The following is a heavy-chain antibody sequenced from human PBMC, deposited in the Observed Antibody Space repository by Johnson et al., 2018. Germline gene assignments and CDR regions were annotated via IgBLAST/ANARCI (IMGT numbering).Heavy chain of an antibody. D-gene: IGHD4-17*01. Sequence: VQLVESGGGVVRPGRSMRLSCEASGFNFSSYGMHWVRQTPAKGLEWVAVIWYDGSHDFYADSVKGRFTVSRDNVKNILYLQMNSLRAEDTAAYYCGGDTDYGDRSVRDYASGLDVWGQGTTVTVSS. CDR1: GFNFSSYG. V-gene: IGHV3-33*01. CDR2: IWYDGSHD. J-gene: IGHJ6*02. CDR3: GGDTDYGDRSVRDYASGLDV.